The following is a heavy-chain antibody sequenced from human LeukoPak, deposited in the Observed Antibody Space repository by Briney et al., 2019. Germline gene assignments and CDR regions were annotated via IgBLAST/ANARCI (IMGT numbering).Heavy chain of an antibody. J-gene: IGHJ6*03. CDR1: GFTFSSYS. V-gene: IGHV3-74*01. D-gene: IGHD3-3*01. CDR3: AREVKYYDFWSGYYYYYMDV. Sequence: GGSVRLSCAASGFTFSSYSMHWVRQAPGQVLVWVSRINSVGSSTSYADSVKGRFTITRDNAKNTLYLQMNSLRAEDTAVYYCAREVKYYDFWSGYYYYYMDVWGKGTTVTVSS. CDR2: INSVGSST.